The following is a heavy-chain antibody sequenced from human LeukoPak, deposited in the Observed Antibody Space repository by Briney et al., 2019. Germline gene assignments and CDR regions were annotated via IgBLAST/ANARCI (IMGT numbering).Heavy chain of an antibody. J-gene: IGHJ4*02. V-gene: IGHV3-23*01. CDR1: GFTFSSYA. Sequence: GGSLRLSCAASGFTFSSYAMSWVRQAPGKGLEWVSAISGSGGSTYYADSVKGRFAISRDNSKNTLYLQMNSLRAEDTAVYYCAKDLDEVVVAAFDYWGQGTLVTVSS. CDR3: AKDLDEVVVAAFDY. D-gene: IGHD2-15*01. CDR2: ISGSGGST.